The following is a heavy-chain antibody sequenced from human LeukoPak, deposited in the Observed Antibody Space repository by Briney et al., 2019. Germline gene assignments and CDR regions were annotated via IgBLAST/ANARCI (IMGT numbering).Heavy chain of an antibody. CDR1: GFTFSSYA. CDR3: AKETTAIAAAGTEFDY. J-gene: IGHJ4*02. CDR2: ISGSGGST. Sequence: GGSLRLSCAASGFTFSSYAMSWVRQAPGKGLEWVSAISGSGGSTYYADSVKGRFTISRDNSKNTLYPQMNSLRAEDTAVYYCAKETTAIAAAGTEFDYWGQGTLVTVSS. V-gene: IGHV3-23*01. D-gene: IGHD6-13*01.